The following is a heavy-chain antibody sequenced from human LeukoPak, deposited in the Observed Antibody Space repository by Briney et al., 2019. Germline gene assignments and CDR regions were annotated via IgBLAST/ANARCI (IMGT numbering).Heavy chain of an antibody. V-gene: IGHV4-34*01. CDR2: INHSGST. CDR1: GGSFSGYY. Sequence: SETLSLTCAVYGGSFSGYYWSWIRQPPGKGLEWIGEINHSGSTNYNPSLKSRVTISVDTSKNQFSLKLSSVTAADTAVYYCARVQAVAGIYYFDYWDQGTLVTVSS. D-gene: IGHD6-19*01. CDR3: ARVQAVAGIYYFDY. J-gene: IGHJ4*02.